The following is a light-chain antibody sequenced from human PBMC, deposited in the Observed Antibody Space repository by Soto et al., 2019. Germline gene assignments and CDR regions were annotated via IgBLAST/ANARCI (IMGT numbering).Light chain of an antibody. Sequence: DIQMTQSPSTLSASVGDRVTITCRASQSVSSWLAWYQQKPGKAPKLLIYKASNLESGVPSRFSGSGSGTEFTLTINSLQPDDYATYYCQQYDGFWTFGQGTKVEI. CDR1: QSVSSW. CDR3: QQYDGFWT. V-gene: IGKV1-5*03. CDR2: KAS. J-gene: IGKJ1*01.